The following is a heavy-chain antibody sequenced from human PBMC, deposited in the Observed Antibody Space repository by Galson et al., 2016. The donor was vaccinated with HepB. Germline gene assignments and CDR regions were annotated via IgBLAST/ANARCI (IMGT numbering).Heavy chain of an antibody. D-gene: IGHD6-19*01. Sequence: QSGAEVKKPGESLKISCKGSGYSFTNYWIGWVRQMPGKGLEWMGMIHPDDSDTKYSPSFQGQVTMSAETSISTAYLQLSSLKASDPAMYYCARVSGRGWGSFDDWGQGTLVTVSS. CDR2: IHPDDSDT. V-gene: IGHV5-51*01. CDR3: ARVSGRGWGSFDD. CDR1: GYSFTNYW. J-gene: IGHJ4*02.